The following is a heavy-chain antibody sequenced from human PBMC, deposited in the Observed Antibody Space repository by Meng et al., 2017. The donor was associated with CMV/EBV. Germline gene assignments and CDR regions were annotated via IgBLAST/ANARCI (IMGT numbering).Heavy chain of an antibody. CDR3: ARAKPVTHDYFGMDV. Sequence: ASVKVSCKASGYTFTIYGISWVRQAPGQGLERMGWISAYNGNTNYAQKLQGRVTMTTDTSTSTAYMELRSLRSDDTAVYYCARAKPVTHDYFGMDVWGQGTTVTVSS. CDR2: ISAYNGNT. V-gene: IGHV1-18*01. CDR1: GYTFTIYG. J-gene: IGHJ6*02. D-gene: IGHD4-17*01.